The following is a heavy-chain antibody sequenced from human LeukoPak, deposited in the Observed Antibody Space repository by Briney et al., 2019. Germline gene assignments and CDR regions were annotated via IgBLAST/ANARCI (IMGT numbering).Heavy chain of an antibody. CDR3: AKWGDYDVLTGYYDPDN. V-gene: IGHV3-23*01. CDR1: GFIFSNYA. J-gene: IGHJ4*02. Sequence: GASLRLSCAASGFIFSNYAMGWARQAPGKGLEWSSALVGSGANTYYADSVKGRFTISRDNPRNTLYLQMNSLRAEDTAVYYCAKWGDYDVLTGYYDPDNWGQGTLVTVSS. CDR2: LVGSGANT. D-gene: IGHD3-9*01.